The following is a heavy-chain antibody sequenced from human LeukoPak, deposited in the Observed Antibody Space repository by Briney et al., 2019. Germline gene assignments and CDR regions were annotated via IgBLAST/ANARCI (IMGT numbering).Heavy chain of an antibody. D-gene: IGHD2-21*02. CDR1: GFTFSSYW. V-gene: IGHV3-7*01. J-gene: IGHJ4*02. Sequence: GGSLRLSCAASGFTFSSYWMSWVRQAPGKGLEWVANIKQGGSEKYYVDSVEGRFTISRDNAKNSLYLQMNSLRAEDTAVYYCVRDPSAYCGGDCPDYWGQGTLVTVSS. CDR2: IKQGGSEK. CDR3: VRDPSAYCGGDCPDY.